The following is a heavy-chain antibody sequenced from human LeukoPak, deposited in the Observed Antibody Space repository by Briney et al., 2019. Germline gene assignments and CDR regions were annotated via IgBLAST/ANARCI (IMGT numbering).Heavy chain of an antibody. CDR3: AHNNYYGSGTSSYYFDY. D-gene: IGHD3-10*01. J-gene: IGHJ4*02. Sequence: SGPTLVNPTQTLTLTCTFSGFSHSSSGVGVGWFRQPPGEALEWLAFIYWDDDKRYSPSLQSRLTITKDTSKNQVVLTMTNMDPVDTATYYCAHNNYYGSGTSSYYFDYWGQGTLVTVSS. CDR2: IYWDDDK. CDR1: GFSHSSSGVG. V-gene: IGHV2-5*02.